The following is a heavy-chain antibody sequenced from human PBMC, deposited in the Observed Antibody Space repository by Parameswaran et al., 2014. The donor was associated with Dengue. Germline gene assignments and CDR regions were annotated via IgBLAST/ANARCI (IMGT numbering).Heavy chain of an antibody. CDR2: IRSKAYGGTT. V-gene: IGHV3-49*02. Sequence: VRQMPGKGLEWVGFIRSKAYGGTTEYAASVKGRFTISRDDSKSIAYLQMNSLKTEDTAVYYCTRDLRMGAMVYGMDVWGQGTTVTVSS. CDR3: TRDLRMGAMVYGMDV. J-gene: IGHJ6*02. D-gene: IGHD1-26*01.